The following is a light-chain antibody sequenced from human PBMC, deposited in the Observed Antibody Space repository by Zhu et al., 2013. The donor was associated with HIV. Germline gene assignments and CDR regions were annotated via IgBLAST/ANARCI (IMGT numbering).Light chain of an antibody. J-gene: IGLJ3*02. Sequence: QSVLTQPPSVSGAPGQRVTISCTGTTSNIGTPYDVHWYQLLPGTAPKLLIYDNNKRPSGIPDRFSGSKSGTSATLVITGLQTGDEADYYCGTWDRSLSAGVFGGGTKLTVL. CDR2: DNN. V-gene: IGLV1-51*01. CDR3: GTWDRSLSAGV. CDR1: TSNIGTPY.